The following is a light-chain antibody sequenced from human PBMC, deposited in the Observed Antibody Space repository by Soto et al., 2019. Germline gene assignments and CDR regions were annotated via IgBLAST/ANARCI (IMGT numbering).Light chain of an antibody. CDR2: YAS. CDR1: QSVSIK. Sequence: EVVLTQSPATLSVSPGERATLSCRASQSVSIKLAWYQQKPGQAPRLLIYYASNRAAGIPARLSGSGSGTDFTLTISSLEPEDFAVYYCQQRSNWPPITFGQGTRLEIK. CDR3: QQRSNWPPIT. V-gene: IGKV3-11*01. J-gene: IGKJ5*01.